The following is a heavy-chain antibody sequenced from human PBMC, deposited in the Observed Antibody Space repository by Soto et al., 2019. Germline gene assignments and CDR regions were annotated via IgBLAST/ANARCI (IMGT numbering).Heavy chain of an antibody. CDR3: ARAGTFDWLLIRDDAFDI. D-gene: IGHD3-9*01. Sequence: GGSLRLSCAASGFTFSSYSMNWVRQAPGKGLEWVSYISSSSSTIYYADSVKGRFTISRDNAKNSLYLQMNSLRAEDTAVYYCARAGTFDWLLIRDDAFDIWGQGTMVTVSS. J-gene: IGHJ3*02. CDR1: GFTFSSYS. V-gene: IGHV3-48*01. CDR2: ISSSSSTI.